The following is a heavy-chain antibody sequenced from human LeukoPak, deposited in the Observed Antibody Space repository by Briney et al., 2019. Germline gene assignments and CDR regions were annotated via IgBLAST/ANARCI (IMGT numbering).Heavy chain of an antibody. CDR3: AGGGNFDY. V-gene: IGHV4-34*01. CDR1: GGSFSGYY. CDR2: INHSGST. J-gene: IGHJ4*02. Sequence: PSETLSLTCAVYGGSFSGYYWSWIRQPPGKGLEWIGEINHSGSTNYNPPLKSRVTISVDTSKNQFSLKLSSVTAADTAVYYCAGGGNFDYWGQGTLVTVSS. D-gene: IGHD3-16*01.